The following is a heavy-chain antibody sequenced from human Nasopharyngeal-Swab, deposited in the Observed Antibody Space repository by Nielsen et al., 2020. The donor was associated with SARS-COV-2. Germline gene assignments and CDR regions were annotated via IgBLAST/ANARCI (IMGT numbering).Heavy chain of an antibody. D-gene: IGHD2-15*01. CDR1: GFTFTSSA. Sequence: SVKVSCKASGFTFTSSAVQWVRQARGQRLEWIGWIVVGSGNTNYAQRFQERVTITRDMSTSTAYMGLSSLRSEGTAVYYRAGGYCSGGSCYPPEGYWGQGTLVTVSS. V-gene: IGHV1-58*01. J-gene: IGHJ4*02. CDR2: IVVGSGNT. CDR3: AGGYCSGGSCYPPEGY.